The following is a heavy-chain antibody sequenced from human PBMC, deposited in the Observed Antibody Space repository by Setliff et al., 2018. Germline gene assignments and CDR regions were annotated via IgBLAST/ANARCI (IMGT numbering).Heavy chain of an antibody. CDR1: GYTFTSYA. CDR3: AGSVGGSPHYYGLNV. J-gene: IGHJ6*02. Sequence: VSVKVSCKASGYTFTSYAMHWVRQAPGQRLEWMGWINAGNGNTKYSQRFQGRVTFTRETSANTADMELSSLTSEDTALYSCAGSVGGSPHYYGLNVWGQGTTVTVSS. D-gene: IGHD1-26*01. CDR2: INAGNGNT. V-gene: IGHV1-3*01.